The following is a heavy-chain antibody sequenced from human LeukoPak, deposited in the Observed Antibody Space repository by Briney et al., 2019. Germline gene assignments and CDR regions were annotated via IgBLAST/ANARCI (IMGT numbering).Heavy chain of an antibody. V-gene: IGHV3-30*18. CDR1: GFTFSSYW. D-gene: IGHD6-19*01. Sequence: GGSLRLSCAASGFTFSSYWMHWVRQAPGKGLEWVAVISYDGSNKLYADSVKGRFTISRDNSKNTLFVQMNSLRAEDTAVCYCAKDGHGNGWSRFYYFDYWGQGTLVTVSS. CDR3: AKDGHGNGWSRFYYFDY. CDR2: ISYDGSNK. J-gene: IGHJ4*02.